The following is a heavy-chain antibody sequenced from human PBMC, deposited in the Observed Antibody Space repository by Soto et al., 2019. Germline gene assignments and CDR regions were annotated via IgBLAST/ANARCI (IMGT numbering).Heavy chain of an antibody. D-gene: IGHD5-18*01. CDR1: GGSISSSSYY. J-gene: IGHJ4*02. Sequence: PSETLSLTCTVSGGSISSSSYYWGWIRQPPGKGLEWIGSIYYSGSTYYNPSLKSRVTISVDTSKNQFSLKLSSVTAADTAVYYCARFWRAMVTLDYWGQGTLVTVSS. CDR2: IYYSGST. V-gene: IGHV4-39*01. CDR3: ARFWRAMVTLDY.